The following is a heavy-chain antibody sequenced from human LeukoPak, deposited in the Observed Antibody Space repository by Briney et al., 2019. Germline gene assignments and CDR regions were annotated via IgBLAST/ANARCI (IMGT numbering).Heavy chain of an antibody. Sequence: GASVKVSCKASGYTFTSYDINWVRQATGQGLEWMGWMNPNSGNTGYAQKFQGRVTMTRNTSISTAYMELSSLRSEDTAVYYCARYDSAKYYDFWSGYLSSQNWFDPWGQGTLVTVSS. V-gene: IGHV1-8*01. CDR3: ARYDSAKYYDFWSGYLSSQNWFDP. CDR2: MNPNSGNT. J-gene: IGHJ5*02. D-gene: IGHD3-3*01. CDR1: GYTFTSYD.